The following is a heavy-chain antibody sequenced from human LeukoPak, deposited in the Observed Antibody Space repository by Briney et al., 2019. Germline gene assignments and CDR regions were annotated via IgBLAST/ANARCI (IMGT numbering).Heavy chain of an antibody. V-gene: IGHV1-69*13. CDR2: IIPIFGTA. CDR1: GGTFSSYA. CDR3: ARAIGCSSTSCYDY. J-gene: IGHJ4*02. D-gene: IGHD2-2*01. Sequence: SVKVSCTASGGTFSSYAISWVRQAPGQGLEWTGGIIPIFGTANYAQKFQGRVTITADESTSTAYMELSSLRSEDTAVYYCARAIGCSSTSCYDYWGEGTLVTVSS.